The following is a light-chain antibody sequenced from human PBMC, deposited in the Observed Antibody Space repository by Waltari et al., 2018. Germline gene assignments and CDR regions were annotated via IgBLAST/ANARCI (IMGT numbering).Light chain of an antibody. J-gene: IGKJ1*01. CDR2: GAS. CDR3: QHYLRLPVT. Sequence: EIVLTQSPGTLSLSPGERATLSCRTSQSVTRALAWYQQKPGQAPRHLIYGASNRATGIPDRFSGSGSGTDFSLTISSLEPEDFAVYYCQHYLRLPVTFGQGTKVEVK. CDR1: QSVTRA. V-gene: IGKV3-20*01.